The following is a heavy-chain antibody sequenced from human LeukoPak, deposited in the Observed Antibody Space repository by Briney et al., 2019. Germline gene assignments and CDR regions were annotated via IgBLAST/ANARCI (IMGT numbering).Heavy chain of an antibody. V-gene: IGHV4-59*01. D-gene: IGHD6-19*01. Sequence: TSETLSLTCTVSGGSISSSYWTWIRQPPGKGLEWIGYIDYSGNTIYNPSLKSRVTISVDSSNNQFSLRLSSVTAADTAVYYCARVNPRWLLDYWGQGTLVTVSS. CDR3: ARVNPRWLLDY. CDR2: IDYSGNT. J-gene: IGHJ4*02. CDR1: GGSISSSY.